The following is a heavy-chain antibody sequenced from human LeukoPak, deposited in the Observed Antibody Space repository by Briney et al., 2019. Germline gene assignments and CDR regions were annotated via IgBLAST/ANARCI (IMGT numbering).Heavy chain of an antibody. CDR2: IWYDGSNK. V-gene: IGHV3-33*01. J-gene: IGHJ4*02. D-gene: IGHD1-26*01. CDR3: ARDREKWELLPYFDY. Sequence: GGSLRLSCAASGFTFSSYGMHWVRQAPGKGLEWVAVIWYDGSNKYYADSVKGRFTISRDNSKNTLYLQMNSLRAEDTAVYYCARDREKWELLPYFDYWGQGTLVTVSS. CDR1: GFTFSSYG.